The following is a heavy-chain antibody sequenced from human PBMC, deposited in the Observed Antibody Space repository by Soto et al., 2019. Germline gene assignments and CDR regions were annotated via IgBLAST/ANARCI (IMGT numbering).Heavy chain of an antibody. CDR2: IIPIFGTA. V-gene: IGHV1-69*01. CDR3: AREPRVATIDEGDY. D-gene: IGHD5-12*01. J-gene: IGHJ4*02. Sequence: QVQLVQSGAEVKKPGSSVKVSCKASGVTFSSYAISWVRQAPGQGLEWMGGIIPIFGTANYAQKFQGRVKITADESTSTAYMELSSLSSEDTAVYYCAREPRVATIDEGDYWGRGTLLTVCS. CDR1: GVTFSSYA.